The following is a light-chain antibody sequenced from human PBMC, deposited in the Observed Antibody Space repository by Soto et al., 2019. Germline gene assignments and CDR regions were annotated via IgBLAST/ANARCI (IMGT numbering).Light chain of an antibody. CDR3: QQYNNWPWT. CDR2: GAS. CDR1: QSVSSN. V-gene: IGKV3-15*01. Sequence: EIVLTQSPGTPSLSPGERATLSCRASQSVSSNLAWYQQKPGQAPRLLIYGASTRATGIPARFSGSGSGTEFTLTLSRLQSEDFAVYYCQQYNNWPWTFGQGTKVHIK. J-gene: IGKJ1*01.